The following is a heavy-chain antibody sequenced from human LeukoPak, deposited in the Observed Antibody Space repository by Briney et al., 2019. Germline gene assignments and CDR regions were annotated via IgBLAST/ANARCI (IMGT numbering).Heavy chain of an antibody. J-gene: IGHJ6*04. Sequence: GGSLRLSCAASGFTFSSYEMNWVRQPPGKGLEWVSYISSSGSTIYYADSVKGRFTISRDNAKNSLYLQMNSLRAEDTAVYYCAELGITMIGGVWGKGTTVTISS. CDR3: AELGITMIGGV. CDR1: GFTFSSYE. D-gene: IGHD3-10*02. V-gene: IGHV3-48*03. CDR2: ISSSGSTI.